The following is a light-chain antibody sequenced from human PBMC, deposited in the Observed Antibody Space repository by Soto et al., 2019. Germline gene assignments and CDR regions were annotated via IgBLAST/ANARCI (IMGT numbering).Light chain of an antibody. J-gene: IGKJ1*01. CDR2: GAS. CDR1: QSVSSTY. CDR3: QKSGSLTSST. V-gene: IGKV3-20*01. Sequence: EIVLTQSPGTLSLSPGERATLSCRASQSVSSTYLAWYQQKPGQAPRLIIYGASSRATGIPDRFSGSGSGTDFTLTISRLEPEDFAVYYCQKSGSLTSSTFGQGTKVEIK.